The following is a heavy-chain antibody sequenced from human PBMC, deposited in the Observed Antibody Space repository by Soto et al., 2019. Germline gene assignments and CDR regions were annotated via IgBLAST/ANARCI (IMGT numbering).Heavy chain of an antibody. V-gene: IGHV3-33*01. CDR3: ARDHSGYYFDY. D-gene: IGHD5-12*01. CDR1: GFTFSNYG. J-gene: IGHJ4*02. Sequence: PGGSLRLSCAASGFTFSNYGMHWVRQAPGKGLEWVAVIWYDGSNKYYADSVKGRFTISRDDSKSTLYLQMNSLRAEDTAVYYCARDHSGYYFDYWGQGTLVTVSS. CDR2: IWYDGSNK.